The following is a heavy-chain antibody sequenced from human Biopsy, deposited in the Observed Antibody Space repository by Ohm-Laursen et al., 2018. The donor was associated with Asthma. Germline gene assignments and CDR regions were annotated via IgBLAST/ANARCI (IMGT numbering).Heavy chain of an antibody. D-gene: IGHD5-12*01. CDR3: ARGYSGSDRIVYYYSGLEV. V-gene: IGHV1-69*13. CDR1: GDSFSNYA. Sequence: SVKVSCKVSGDSFSNYAISWVRQAPGQGLEWMGGLIPVLGTPDHAQMFEGRVTLTADESTSTAYMELSSLSSEDTAVYYCARGYSGSDRIVYYYSGLEVWGQGTTVTVSS. J-gene: IGHJ6*02. CDR2: LIPVLGTP.